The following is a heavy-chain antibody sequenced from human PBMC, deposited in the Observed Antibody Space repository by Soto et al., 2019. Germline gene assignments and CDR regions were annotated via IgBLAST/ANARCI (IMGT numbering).Heavy chain of an antibody. CDR3: ARGGSGYYYYYYGMDV. D-gene: IGHD3-22*01. CDR1: GYTFSSFG. Sequence: QVQLVQSGAEVKKPGASVKVSCKASGYTFSSFGISWVRQAPGQGLEWMGWISAYNGNTNYAQNLQGRVTMTTDTATGTAYMEVRSLTSDDPAVYYCARGGSGYYYYYYGMDVWGQGTTVTVSS. V-gene: IGHV1-18*01. CDR2: ISAYNGNT. J-gene: IGHJ6*02.